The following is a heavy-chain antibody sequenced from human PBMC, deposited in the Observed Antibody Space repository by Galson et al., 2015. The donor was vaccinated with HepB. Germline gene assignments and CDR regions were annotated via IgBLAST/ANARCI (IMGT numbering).Heavy chain of an antibody. J-gene: IGHJ4*02. Sequence: IGRSKSKSEGGTIDYAAPVKGRFSISRDDSENTLYLHMNSLKIEDTAIYYCTTDRRRYFDYWGQGTLVTVSS. CDR3: TTDRRRYFDY. CDR2: SKSKSEGGTI. V-gene: IGHV3-15*01.